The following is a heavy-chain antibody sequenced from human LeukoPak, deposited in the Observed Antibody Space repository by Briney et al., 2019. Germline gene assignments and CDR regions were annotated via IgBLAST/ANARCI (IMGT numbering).Heavy chain of an antibody. D-gene: IGHD3-16*01. CDR3: ARLITAFQAFDS. CDR1: GGSISSSSYF. CDR2: IYYSGST. V-gene: IGHV4-39*01. Sequence: PSETLSLTCTVSGGSISSSSYFWAWIRQPPRKGLEWIGSIYYSGSTYYNPSLNSRVTISVDTSKNQFSLNLSSVTAADTAVYYCARLITAFQAFDSWGQGTLVTVSS. J-gene: IGHJ4*02.